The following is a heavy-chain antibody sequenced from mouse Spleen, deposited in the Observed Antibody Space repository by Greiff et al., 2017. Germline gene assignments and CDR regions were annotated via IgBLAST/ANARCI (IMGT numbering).Heavy chain of an antibody. CDR1: GFSLSTSGMG. J-gene: IGHJ1*01. CDR2: IYWDDDK. V-gene: IGHV8-12*01. CDR3: ARRGWLLLWYFDV. Sequence: QVTLKVSGPGILQPSQTLSLTCSFSGFSLSTSGMGVSWIRQPSGKGLEWLAHIYWDDDKRYNPSLKSRLTISKDTSSNQVFLKITSVDTADTATYYCARRGWLLLWYFDVWGAGTTVTVSS. D-gene: IGHD2-3*01.